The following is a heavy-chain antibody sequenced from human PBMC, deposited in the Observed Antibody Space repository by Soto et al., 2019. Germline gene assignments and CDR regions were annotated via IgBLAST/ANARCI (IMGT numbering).Heavy chain of an antibody. CDR3: AQNGGYSLLTGYLDS. V-gene: IGHV3-9*01. D-gene: IGHD3-9*01. CDR1: GFTFDGYA. CDR2: ISGNSGSI. J-gene: IGHJ4*02. Sequence: EVQLVESGGGLVQPGGSLRLSCEASGFTFDGYAMLWVRQAPGKGLEWVSGISGNSGSIVYADSVRSRFTISRDNAKNSLYVEMTRRPREDTALYYCAQNGGYSLLTGYLDSWGQGALVTVSS.